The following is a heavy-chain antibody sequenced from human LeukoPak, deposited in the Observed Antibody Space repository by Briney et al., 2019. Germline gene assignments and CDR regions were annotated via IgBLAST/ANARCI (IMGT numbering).Heavy chain of an antibody. CDR2: IGGSVGSM. V-gene: IGHV3-23*01. CDR3: ARGGGLDV. D-gene: IGHD3-16*01. Sequence: GGSLRLSCAASGFTFSSYVMSWVRQAPGKGLEWVSNIGGSVGSMFYAASVKGRFAISRDNAKNSLYLQMSNLRAEDTAVYFCARGGGLDVWGQGATVTVSS. CDR1: GFTFSSYV. J-gene: IGHJ6*02.